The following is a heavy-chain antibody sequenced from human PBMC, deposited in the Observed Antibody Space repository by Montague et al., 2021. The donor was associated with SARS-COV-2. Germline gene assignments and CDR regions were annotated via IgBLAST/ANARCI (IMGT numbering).Heavy chain of an antibody. J-gene: IGHJ4*02. D-gene: IGHD3-16*01. V-gene: IGHV4-39*02. Sequence: ETLSLTCTVSGGSITTSSYYWVWIPPPPGKGLEWIGCLYYSGSTYYNPSLQSRVSISVDTSKNQFSLKLSSITAADTAVYYCAREPPLRLGELRDYWGQGTLVTVSS. CDR3: AREPPLRLGELRDY. CDR2: LYYSGST. CDR1: GGSITTSSYY.